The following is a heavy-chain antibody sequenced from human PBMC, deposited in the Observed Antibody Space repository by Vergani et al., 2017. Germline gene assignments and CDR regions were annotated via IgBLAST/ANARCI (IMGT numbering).Heavy chain of an antibody. Sequence: QVQLVQSGAEVKKPGASVKVSCKVSGYTLTELSMHWVRQAPGKGLEWMGGFDPEDGETIYAQKFQGRVTMIEDTSTDTAYMELSSLRSEDTAVYYCASRMVRGVIGGRHAWFDPWGQGTLVTVSS. CDR2: FDPEDGET. D-gene: IGHD3-10*01. V-gene: IGHV1-24*01. CDR3: ASRMVRGVIGGRHAWFDP. CDR1: GYTLTELS. J-gene: IGHJ5*02.